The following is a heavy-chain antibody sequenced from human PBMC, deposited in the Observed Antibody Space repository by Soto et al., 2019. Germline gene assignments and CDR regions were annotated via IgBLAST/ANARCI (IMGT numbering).Heavy chain of an antibody. CDR3: AKGYYDSSGYYYGPFDY. D-gene: IGHD3-22*01. J-gene: IGHJ4*02. Sequence: SLRLSCAASGFTFDDYAMHWVRQAPGKGLEWVSGISWNSGSIGYADSVKGRFTISRDNAKNSLYLQMNSLRAEDTALYYCAKGYYDSSGYYYGPFDYWGQGTLVTVSS. V-gene: IGHV3-9*01. CDR2: ISWNSGSI. CDR1: GFTFDDYA.